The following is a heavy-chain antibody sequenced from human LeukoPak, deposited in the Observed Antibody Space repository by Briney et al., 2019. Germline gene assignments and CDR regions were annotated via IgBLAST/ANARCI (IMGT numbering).Heavy chain of an antibody. CDR3: ARVYFDYVWGSYRFADY. V-gene: IGHV4-39*07. CDR1: GGSISSSSYY. J-gene: IGHJ4*02. Sequence: SETLSLTCTVSGGSISSSSYYWGWIRQPPGKGLEWIGSIYYSGSTYYNPSLKSRVTISVDTSKNQFSLKLSSVTAADTAVYYCARVYFDYVWGSYRFADYWGQGTLVTVSS. D-gene: IGHD3-16*02. CDR2: IYYSGST.